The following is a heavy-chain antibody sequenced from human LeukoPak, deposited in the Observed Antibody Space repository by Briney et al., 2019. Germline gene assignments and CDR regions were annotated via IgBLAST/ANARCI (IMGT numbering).Heavy chain of an antibody. V-gene: IGHV4-39*02. Sequence: SETLSLTCAVSRVSIRCSPSHWAWIRQPPGKGVEWIAGIYSSGDTYYNPSLKSRVTISGDTSRNQISLTLHSVTATDTAMYYCAGESPHTPAPYFHFWGQGTLVTVSS. CDR1: RVSIRCSPSH. CDR2: IYSSGDT. D-gene: IGHD2-2*02. J-gene: IGHJ4*02. CDR3: AGESPHTPAPYFHF.